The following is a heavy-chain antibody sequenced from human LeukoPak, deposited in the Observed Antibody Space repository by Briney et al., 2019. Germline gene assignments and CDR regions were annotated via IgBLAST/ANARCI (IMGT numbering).Heavy chain of an antibody. CDR3: ASDYFGSGSYHPYYYYGMDV. CDR1: GGTFTSYA. D-gene: IGHD3-10*01. Sequence: ASVTVSCKTSGGTFTSYAISWVRQAPGQGLEWMGRIFPILGISNYAQKFQGRVTITADKSTSTAYMELSGLRSEDTAVYYCASDYFGSGSYHPYYYYGMDVWGQGTTVTVS. V-gene: IGHV1-69*04. J-gene: IGHJ6*02. CDR2: IFPILGIS.